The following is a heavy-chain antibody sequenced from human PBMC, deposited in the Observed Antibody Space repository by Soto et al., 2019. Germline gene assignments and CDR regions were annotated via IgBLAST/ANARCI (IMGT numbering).Heavy chain of an antibody. CDR2: IIPIFGTA. CDR1: GGTFSSYA. D-gene: IGHD3-10*01. Sequence: SVKVSCKASGGTFSSYAISWVRQTPGQGLEWMGGIIPIFGTANYAQKFQGRVTITADESTSTAYMELSSLRSEDTAVYYCARDTIYGSGSYSPNYYGMDVWGQGTTVTVSS. J-gene: IGHJ6*02. V-gene: IGHV1-69*13. CDR3: ARDTIYGSGSYSPNYYGMDV.